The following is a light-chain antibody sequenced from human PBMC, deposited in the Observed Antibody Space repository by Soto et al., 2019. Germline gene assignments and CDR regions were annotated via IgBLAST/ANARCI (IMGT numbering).Light chain of an antibody. J-gene: IGKJ2*01. Sequence: DIQMTQSPSSLSASVGDRVTITCRASQTISTYLNWYQQKPGKAPRLLIYDASSLLSGVPSRFSGSGSGTDFTLTIASLQPEDFSTYYCQQCDSTPYTFGHGTKVEI. CDR1: QTISTY. CDR3: QQCDSTPYT. CDR2: DAS. V-gene: IGKV1-39*01.